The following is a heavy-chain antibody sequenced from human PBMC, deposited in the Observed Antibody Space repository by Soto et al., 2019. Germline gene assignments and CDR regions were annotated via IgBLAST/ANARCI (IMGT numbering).Heavy chain of an antibody. CDR3: ARVKIHYYYDSSGYFNS. V-gene: IGHV4-39*01. CDR2: IYSSGSS. Sequence: QLQLQESGPGLVKPSETLSLTCTVSGDSISSSAYFWGWIRQPPGKGLEWIGSIYSSGSSYYNPSLKSRVTISVDTSKNQFSLRLSSVTAADTAVYYCARVKIHYYYDSSGYFNSWGQGTLVTVSS. J-gene: IGHJ4*02. CDR1: GDSISSSAYF. D-gene: IGHD3-22*01.